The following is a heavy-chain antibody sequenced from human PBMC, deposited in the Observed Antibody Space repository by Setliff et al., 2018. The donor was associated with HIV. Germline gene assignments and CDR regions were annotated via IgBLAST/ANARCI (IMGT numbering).Heavy chain of an antibody. D-gene: IGHD5-12*01. CDR2: VRPYNADK. CDR3: ARGATLLPGYSDRWEYFYMDV. V-gene: IGHV1-2*02. CDR1: GFTFSDYY. J-gene: IGHJ6*03. Sequence: ASVKVSCKASGFTFSDYYMHWVRQAPGQGLEWMGWVRPYNADKNYAQKFQGRVTMTSDTSISTAYLELNSVTAADTAVYYCARGATLLPGYSDRWEYFYMDVWGKGTTVTVSS.